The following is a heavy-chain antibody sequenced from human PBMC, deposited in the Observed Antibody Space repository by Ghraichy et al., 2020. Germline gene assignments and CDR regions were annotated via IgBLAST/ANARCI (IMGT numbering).Heavy chain of an antibody. Sequence: SQTLSLTCTVSGGSISSYYWSWVRQPAGKGLEWIGHIYTSGSTNYNPSLTSRVPMSVDTSKNQFSLRLSSVTAADTAVYYCARDLSGASYFDYWGQGTLVTVSS. D-gene: IGHD1-26*01. CDR1: GGSISSYY. J-gene: IGHJ4*02. CDR2: IYTSGST. V-gene: IGHV4-4*07. CDR3: ARDLSGASYFDY.